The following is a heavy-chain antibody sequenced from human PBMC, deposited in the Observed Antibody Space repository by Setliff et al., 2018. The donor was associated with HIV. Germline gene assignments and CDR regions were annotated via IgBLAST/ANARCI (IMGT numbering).Heavy chain of an antibody. CDR2: IYHSGKT. D-gene: IGHD3-16*01. CDR3: ARQGAQQELTPYYSYAMDV. CDR1: GDFFSTDYY. Sequence: SETLSLTCTVSGDFFSTDYYWNWVRQPPGQGLEWIGSIYHSGKTYSNPSLKSRVTISVDTSKNQFSLKLNSVTAADTAVYYCARQGAQQELTPYYSYAMDVWGQGTTVTVSS. V-gene: IGHV4-38-2*02. J-gene: IGHJ6*02.